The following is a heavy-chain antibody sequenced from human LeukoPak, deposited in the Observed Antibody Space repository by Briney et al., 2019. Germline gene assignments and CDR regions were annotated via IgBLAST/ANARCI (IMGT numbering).Heavy chain of an antibody. J-gene: IGHJ4*02. CDR2: IKQDGSEK. Sequence: PGGSLRLSCAASGFTFSSYWMSWVRQAPGKGLEWVANIKQDGSEKYYVDSVKGRFTISRDNAKNSLYLQMNSLRAEDTAVYYCARGLAYYDSSGYYDDYWGQGTLVTVSS. V-gene: IGHV3-7*02. CDR1: GFTFSSYW. D-gene: IGHD3-22*01. CDR3: ARGLAYYDSSGYYDDY.